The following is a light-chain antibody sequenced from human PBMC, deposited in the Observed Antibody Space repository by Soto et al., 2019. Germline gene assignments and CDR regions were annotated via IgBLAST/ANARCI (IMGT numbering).Light chain of an antibody. Sequence: EIVMTQSPATLSVSPGERATLSCRASQSVSYNLAWYQQKPGQGPRLLIYGAFTRATGIPARFSGSGSGTEFTLTISSLQSEDFAVYYCQQYKNRPPLTFGGGTKVEIK. CDR3: QQYKNRPPLT. CDR1: QSVSYN. J-gene: IGKJ4*01. CDR2: GAF. V-gene: IGKV3-15*01.